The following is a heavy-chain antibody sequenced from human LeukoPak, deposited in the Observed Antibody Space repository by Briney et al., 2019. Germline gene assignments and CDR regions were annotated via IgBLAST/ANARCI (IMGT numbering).Heavy chain of an antibody. D-gene: IGHD3-22*01. CDR1: GFTFSSYA. CDR3: AKKYYYDSSGYYYITAHFDY. V-gene: IGHV3-23*01. Sequence: GGSLRLSCAASGFTFSSYAMSWVRQAPGKGLERVSAISGSGGSTYYADSVKGRFTISRDNSKNTLYLQMNSLRAEDTAVYYCAKKYYYDSSGYYYITAHFDYWGQGTLVTVSS. CDR2: ISGSGGST. J-gene: IGHJ4*02.